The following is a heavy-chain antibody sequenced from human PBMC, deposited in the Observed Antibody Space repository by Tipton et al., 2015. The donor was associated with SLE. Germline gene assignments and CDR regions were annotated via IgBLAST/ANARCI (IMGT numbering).Heavy chain of an antibody. D-gene: IGHD2-21*02. V-gene: IGHV4-38-2*01. Sequence: LSCAVSGYSISSGYYWGWIRQPPGKGLEWIGSIYHSGSTYYNPSLKSRVTISVDTSKNQFSLKLSSVTAADTAVYYCAGDYYFDYWGQGTLVTVSS. CDR3: AGDYYFDY. CDR1: GYSISSGYY. CDR2: IYHSGST. J-gene: IGHJ4*02.